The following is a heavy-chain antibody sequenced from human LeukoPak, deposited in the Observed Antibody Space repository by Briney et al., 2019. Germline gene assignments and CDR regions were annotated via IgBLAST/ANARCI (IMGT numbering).Heavy chain of an antibody. J-gene: IGHJ6*02. D-gene: IGHD6-19*01. CDR3: AKAGGVDSGWYRSFYYGMDV. CDR2: ISGSGGST. CDR1: GFTFSSYA. Sequence: GGSLRLSCAASGFTFSSYAMSWVRQAPGKGLEWVSAISGSGGSTYYADSVKGRFTISRDNSKNTLYLQMNSLRAEDTAVYYGAKAGGVDSGWYRSFYYGMDVWGQGATVTVSS. V-gene: IGHV3-23*01.